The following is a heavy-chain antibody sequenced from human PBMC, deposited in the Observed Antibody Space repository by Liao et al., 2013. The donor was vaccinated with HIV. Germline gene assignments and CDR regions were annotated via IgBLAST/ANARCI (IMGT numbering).Heavy chain of an antibody. J-gene: IGHJ4*02. V-gene: IGHV4-4*07. CDR3: AGRFYDFWSGYSASGFDY. CDR2: IYTSGST. D-gene: IGHD3-3*01. CDR1: GGSISSYY. Sequence: QVQLQESGPGLVKPSETLSLTCTVSGGSISSYYWSWIRQPAGKGLEWIGRIYTSGSTNYNPSLKSRVTMSVDTSKNQFSLKLSSVTAADTAVYYCAGRFYDFWSGYSASGFDYWGQGTLVTVSS.